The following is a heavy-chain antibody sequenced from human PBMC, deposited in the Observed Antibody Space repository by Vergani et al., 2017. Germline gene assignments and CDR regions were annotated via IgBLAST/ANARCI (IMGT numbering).Heavy chain of an antibody. CDR1: GGSFSGYY. CDR2: INHSGST. J-gene: IGHJ6*02. Sequence: QVQLQQWGAGLLKPSETLSLTCAVYGGSFSGYYWSWIRQPPGKGLEWIGEINHSGSTNYNPSLKSRVTISVDTSKNQFSLKLSSVAAADTAVYYCAGGRRYYYGMDVWGQGTTVTVSS. D-gene: IGHD1-14*01. V-gene: IGHV4-34*01. CDR3: AGGRRYYYGMDV.